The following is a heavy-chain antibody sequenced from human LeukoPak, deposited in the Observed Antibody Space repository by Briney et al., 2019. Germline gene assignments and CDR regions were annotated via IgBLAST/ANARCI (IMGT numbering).Heavy chain of an antibody. CDR2: ISGSGGST. CDR1: GFTFSSYA. D-gene: IGHD3-3*01. Sequence: GGSLRLSCAASGFTFSSYAMRWVRQAPGKGMEWVSAISGSGGSTYYADSVKGRFTISRDNSKNTLYLQMNSLRAEDTAVYYCAKVEWLIPYNWFDPWGQGTLVTVSS. CDR3: AKVEWLIPYNWFDP. V-gene: IGHV3-23*01. J-gene: IGHJ5*02.